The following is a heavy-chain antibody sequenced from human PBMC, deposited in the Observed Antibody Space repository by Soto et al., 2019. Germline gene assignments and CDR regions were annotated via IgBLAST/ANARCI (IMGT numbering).Heavy chain of an antibody. CDR1: GFTFSGSA. D-gene: IGHD3-22*01. V-gene: IGHV3-73*02. CDR2: IRSKANSYAT. J-gene: IGHJ4*02. CDR3: TRADYDSSGYYGFDY. Sequence: EVQLVESGGGLVQPGGSLKLSCAASGFTFSGSAMHWVRQASGKVLEWVGRIRSKANSYATAYAASVKGRFTISRDDSKHTAYLQMNSLKTEDTAVYYCTRADYDSSGYYGFDYWGQGTLVTVSS.